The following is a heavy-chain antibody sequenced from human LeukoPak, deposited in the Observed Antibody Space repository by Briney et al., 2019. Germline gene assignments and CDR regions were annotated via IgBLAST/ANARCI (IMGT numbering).Heavy chain of an antibody. J-gene: IGHJ6*02. V-gene: IGHV4-4*02. CDR2: IYHSGST. CDR1: GGSISSSNW. D-gene: IGHD2-15*01. CDR3: ARGAFLYCSGGSCYSADYYYGMDV. Sequence: SETLSLTCAVSGGSISSSNWWSWVRPPPGKGLEWIGEIYHSGSTNYNPSLKSRVTISVDKSKNQFSLKLSSVTAADTAVYYCARGAFLYCSGGSCYSADYYYGMDVWGQGTTVTVSS.